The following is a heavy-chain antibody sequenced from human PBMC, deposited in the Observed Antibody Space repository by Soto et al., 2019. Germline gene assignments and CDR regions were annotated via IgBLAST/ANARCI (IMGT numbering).Heavy chain of an antibody. J-gene: IGHJ3*02. V-gene: IGHV1-69*01. Sequence: QVQLVQSGAEVKKPGSSVKVSCKASGGTFSSYAISWVRQAPGQGLEWMGGIIPIFGTANYAQKFQGRVTITADESTSTAFMELTCLRSEDTAVYYCARGITGTVYAFDIWGQGTMVTVSS. CDR2: IIPIFGTA. CDR1: GGTFSSYA. CDR3: ARGITGTVYAFDI. D-gene: IGHD1-7*01.